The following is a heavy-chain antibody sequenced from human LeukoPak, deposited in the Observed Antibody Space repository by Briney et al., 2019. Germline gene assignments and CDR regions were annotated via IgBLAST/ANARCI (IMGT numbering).Heavy chain of an antibody. V-gene: IGHV3-7*05. D-gene: IGHD2-15*01. Sequence: GGSLRLSCAASGFIFSSYWMTWVRQAPGKGLEWVANIKQDGSEKYYVDSVKGRFTISRDNAKNSLFLQMNSLRVEDTAVYYCAGGQGWLLDYWGQGTLVTVSS. CDR1: GFIFSSYW. CDR3: AGGQGWLLDY. CDR2: IKQDGSEK. J-gene: IGHJ4*02.